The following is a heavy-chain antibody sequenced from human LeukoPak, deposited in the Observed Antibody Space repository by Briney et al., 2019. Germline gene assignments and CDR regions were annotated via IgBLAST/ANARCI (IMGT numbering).Heavy chain of an antibody. V-gene: IGHV4-38-2*02. CDR3: ARDVYRSGWYYRND. J-gene: IGHJ4*02. D-gene: IGHD6-19*01. Sequence: SETLSLTCTVSGYSISRGYDWGWIRQPPGKGREWMGSIYQSGSTYYDPSLKSRVTISGGTSRNQFSLKLSSVTAADTAVYYCARDVYRSGWYYRNDWGPGTLVTVSS. CDR2: IYQSGST. CDR1: GYSISRGYD.